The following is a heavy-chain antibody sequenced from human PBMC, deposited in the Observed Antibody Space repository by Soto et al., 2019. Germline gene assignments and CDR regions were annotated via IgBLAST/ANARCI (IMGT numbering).Heavy chain of an antibody. V-gene: IGHV3-30*18. CDR2: ISYDGSNK. CDR3: AKDLEYSSSSYYYYCMDV. Sequence: QVQLVESGGGVVQPGRSLRLSCAASGFTFSSYGMHWVRQAPGKGLEWVAVISYDGSNKYYADSVKGRFTISRDNSKNTLYLQMNSLRAEDTAVYYCAKDLEYSSSSYYYYCMDVWGQGTTVTVSS. D-gene: IGHD6-6*01. J-gene: IGHJ6*02. CDR1: GFTFSSYG.